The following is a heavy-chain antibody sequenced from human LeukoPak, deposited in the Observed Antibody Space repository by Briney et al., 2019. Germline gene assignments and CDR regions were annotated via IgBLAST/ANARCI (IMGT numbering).Heavy chain of an antibody. CDR3: ARDPDSSNTPFGGVDY. Sequence: GGSLRLSCAASGFTFSSYEMNWVRQAPGKGLEWVSYISSSGSTIYYADSVKGRFTISRDNAKNSLYLQMNSLRAEDTAVYYCARDPDSSNTPFGGVDYWGQGTLVTVSS. J-gene: IGHJ4*02. CDR2: ISSSGSTI. CDR1: GFTFSSYE. V-gene: IGHV3-48*03. D-gene: IGHD6-13*01.